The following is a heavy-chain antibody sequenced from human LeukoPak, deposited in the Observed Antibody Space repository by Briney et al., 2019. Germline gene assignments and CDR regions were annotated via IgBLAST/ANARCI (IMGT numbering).Heavy chain of an antibody. CDR3: ARGGVWYFDL. D-gene: IGHD3-16*01. CDR2: IHLSGGT. CDR1: GGSISFHY. V-gene: IGHV4-59*11. Sequence: SETLSLTCIVSGGSISFHYWSWIRQPPGKGLEWIGYIHLSGGTYYDPSLRSRVTISGDTSKNQFSLRLNSVTAADTAVYYCARGGVWYFDLWGRGTLVTVSS. J-gene: IGHJ2*01.